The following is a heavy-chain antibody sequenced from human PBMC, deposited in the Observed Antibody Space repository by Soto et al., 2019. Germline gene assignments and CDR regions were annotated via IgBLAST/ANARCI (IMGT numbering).Heavy chain of an antibody. CDR1: GFTFSNYA. V-gene: IGHV3-23*01. J-gene: IGHJ4*02. CDR3: AKDVYISNWFYFDY. CDR2: ISGSGGST. Sequence: GGSLRLSCAASGFTFSNYAMSWVRHAPGKGLEWVSGISGSGGSTYYADSAKGRFTISRDNSKNILYLQMNSLRAEDTAVYYRAKDVYISNWFYFDYWGQGTLVTVSS. D-gene: IGHD6-13*01.